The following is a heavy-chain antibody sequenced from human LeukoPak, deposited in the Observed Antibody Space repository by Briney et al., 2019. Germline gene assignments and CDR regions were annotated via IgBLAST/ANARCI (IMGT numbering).Heavy chain of an antibody. CDR1: GGSFSGYY. J-gene: IGHJ4*02. V-gene: IGHV4-34*01. Sequence: SETLSLTCAVYGGSFSGYYWSWIRQPPGKGLEWIGEINHSGSTNYNPSLKSRVTISVDTSKNQFSLKLSSVTAADTAVYYCARGSGYPQDFDYWGQGTLVTVSS. CDR2: INHSGST. D-gene: IGHD3-22*01. CDR3: ARGSGYPQDFDY.